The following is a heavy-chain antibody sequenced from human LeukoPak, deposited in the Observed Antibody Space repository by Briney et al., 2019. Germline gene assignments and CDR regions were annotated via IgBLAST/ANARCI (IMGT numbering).Heavy chain of an antibody. CDR1: GGTFSSYA. Sequence: PRASVKVSCKASGGTFSSYAISWVRQAPGQGLEWMGGIIPIFGTANYAQKFQGRVTITADESTSTAYMELSSLRSEDTAVYYCARALLWFGETPHWFDPWGQGTLVTVSS. V-gene: IGHV1-69*13. CDR2: IIPIFGTA. D-gene: IGHD3-10*01. J-gene: IGHJ5*02. CDR3: ARALLWFGETPHWFDP.